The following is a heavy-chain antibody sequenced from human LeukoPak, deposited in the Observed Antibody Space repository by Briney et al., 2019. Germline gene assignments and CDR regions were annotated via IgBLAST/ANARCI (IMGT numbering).Heavy chain of an antibody. V-gene: IGHV3-23*01. CDR2: ISGGGGST. J-gene: IGHJ4*02. D-gene: IGHD5-24*01. CDR3: AKDRHGYKPYYFDY. Sequence: GGSLRLSCAASGFTFSSYAMSWVRQAPGKGLEWVSAISGGGGSTYYADSVKGRFPISRDNSKNTLYLQMNSLRAEDTAVYYCAKDRHGYKPYYFDYWGQGTLVTVSS. CDR1: GFTFSSYA.